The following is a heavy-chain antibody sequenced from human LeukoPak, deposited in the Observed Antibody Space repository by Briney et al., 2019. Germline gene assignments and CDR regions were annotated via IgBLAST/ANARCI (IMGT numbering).Heavy chain of an antibody. D-gene: IGHD1-26*01. CDR2: ISGGGGST. J-gene: IGHJ4*02. CDR1: GITFSSYW. CDR3: AKGGKWDVTPFDY. V-gene: IGHV3-23*01. Sequence: GGSLRLSCATSGITFSSYWMNWVRQAPGKGLEWVSTISGGGGSTYYADSVKGRFTISRDNSKNTLYLQVSSLRAEDTAVYYCAKGGKWDVTPFDYWGQGTLVTVSS.